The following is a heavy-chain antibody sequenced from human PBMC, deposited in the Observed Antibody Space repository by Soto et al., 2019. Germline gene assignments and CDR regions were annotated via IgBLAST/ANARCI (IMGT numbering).Heavy chain of an antibody. CDR1: GFTFSAYW. V-gene: IGHV3-74*01. CDR3: ARAAYGEYWFDP. J-gene: IGHJ5*02. Sequence: EVQLVESGGGVVPPGGSVRLSCAASGFTFSAYWMHWVRQAPGKGLMWVSRINGDGRTTSYADSVKGRFTISRENAKNTLYLQMNSLRAEDTAVYYCARAAYGEYWFDPWGQGTLVTVSS. D-gene: IGHD4-17*01. CDR2: INGDGRTT.